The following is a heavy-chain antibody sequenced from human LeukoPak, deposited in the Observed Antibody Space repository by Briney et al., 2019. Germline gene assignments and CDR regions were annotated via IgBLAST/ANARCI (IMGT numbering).Heavy chain of an antibody. Sequence: GASLKISCKGSGYSFTSYWIGWVRQMPGKGLEWMGIIYPGDSDTRYSPSFQGQVTISADKSISTAYLQWSSLKASDTAMYYCARQEFTMVRGVTSPFDYWGQGTLVTVSS. V-gene: IGHV5-51*01. CDR1: GYSFTSYW. D-gene: IGHD3-10*01. CDR3: ARQEFTMVRGVTSPFDY. J-gene: IGHJ4*02. CDR2: IYPGDSDT.